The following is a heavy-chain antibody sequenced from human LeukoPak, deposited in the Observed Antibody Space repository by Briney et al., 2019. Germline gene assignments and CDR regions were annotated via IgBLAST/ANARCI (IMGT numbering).Heavy chain of an antibody. Sequence: GGSLRLSCAASGFTFSSYGMHWVRQAPGKGLEWVAVIWYDGSNKYYADSVKGRFTISGDNSKNTLYLQMYSLRAEDTAVYYCAREDHPALWSGYPPYYYGMDVWGQGTTVTVSS. D-gene: IGHD3-3*01. CDR1: GFTFSSYG. V-gene: IGHV3-33*01. J-gene: IGHJ6*02. CDR3: AREDHPALWSGYPPYYYGMDV. CDR2: IWYDGSNK.